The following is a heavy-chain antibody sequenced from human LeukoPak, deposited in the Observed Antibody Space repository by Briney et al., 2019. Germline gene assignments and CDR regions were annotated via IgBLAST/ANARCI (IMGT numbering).Heavy chain of an antibody. CDR2: IYYSGST. CDR1: GGSISSNSYY. J-gene: IGHJ4*02. D-gene: IGHD3-10*01. V-gene: IGHV4-39*01. CDR3: ARTRYYYNSRSYGAPYYFDY. Sequence: KPSETLSLTCAASGGSISSNSYYWGWIRQPPGKGLEWIGSIYYSGSTYYNPSLKSRVTISVDTSKNQFSLKLSSVTAADTAVYYCARTRYYYNSRSYGAPYYFDYWGQGTLVTVSS.